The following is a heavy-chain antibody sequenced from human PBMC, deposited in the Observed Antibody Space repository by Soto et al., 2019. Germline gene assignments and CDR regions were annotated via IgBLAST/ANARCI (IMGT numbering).Heavy chain of an antibody. D-gene: IGHD2-15*01. J-gene: IGHJ6*02. CDR1: GGTFSSYA. Sequence: SVKVSCKASGGTFSSYAISWVRQAPGQGLEWMGGIIPIFGTANYAQKFQGRVTITADKSTSTAYMELSSLRSEDTAVYYCARGGRVAATGLTEYYYYGMDVWGQGT. CDR2: IIPIFGTA. CDR3: ARGGRVAATGLTEYYYYGMDV. V-gene: IGHV1-69*06.